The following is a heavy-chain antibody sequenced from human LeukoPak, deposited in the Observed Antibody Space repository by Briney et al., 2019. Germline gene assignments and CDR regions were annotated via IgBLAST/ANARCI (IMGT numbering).Heavy chain of an antibody. CDR1: GGSISSYY. D-gene: IGHD3-16*01. V-gene: IGHV4-59*01. CDR3: TRGAGWLIDY. CDR2: IYYSGST. Sequence: SETLSLTCTVSGGSISSYYWSWIQQPPGKGLEWIGYIYYSGSTNYNPSLKSRVTISADTSKNQFSLKLNSLTTADTAVYYCTRGAGWLIDYWGQGILVTVSS. J-gene: IGHJ4*02.